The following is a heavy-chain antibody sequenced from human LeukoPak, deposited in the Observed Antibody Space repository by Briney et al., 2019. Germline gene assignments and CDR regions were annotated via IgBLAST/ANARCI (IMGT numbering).Heavy chain of an antibody. CDR2: INPNRGGT. Sequence: ASVKVSCKASGYTFTGYYMHWVRQAPGQGLEWMGWINPNRGGTNYAQKFQGRVTMTRDTSISTAYMELSRLGVDDTAGYNVAREQYSGSYLFDYWGQGTLVTVSS. V-gene: IGHV1-2*02. J-gene: IGHJ4*02. CDR1: GYTFTGYY. D-gene: IGHD1-26*01. CDR3: AREQYSGSYLFDY.